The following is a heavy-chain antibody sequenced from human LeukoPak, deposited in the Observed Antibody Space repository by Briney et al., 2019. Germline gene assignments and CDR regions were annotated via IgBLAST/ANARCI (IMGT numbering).Heavy chain of an antibody. D-gene: IGHD1-1*01. CDR2: ISSSSSTI. Sequence: GSLRLSCAASGFTFSSYSMNWVRQAPGKGLEWVSYISSSSSTIYYADSVKGRFTISRDNAKNSLYLQMNSLRAEDTAVYYCARVGVRPEDYYSYYYMDVWGKGTTVTVSS. V-gene: IGHV3-48*01. CDR3: ARVGVRPEDYYSYYYMDV. CDR1: GFTFSSYS. J-gene: IGHJ6*03.